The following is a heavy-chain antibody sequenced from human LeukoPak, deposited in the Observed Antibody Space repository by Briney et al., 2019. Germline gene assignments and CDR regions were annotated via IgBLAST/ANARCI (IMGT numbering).Heavy chain of an antibody. Sequence: SETLSLTCTVSGGSSSGYYWSWIRQPPGKGLEWIGYIYNSEYTKYNPSLNSRVSMSFDTSRNQFSLWLTSVTAADTAVYYCARGCRYYDILTGYRLGYGMDVWGQGTTVTVSS. CDR2: IYNSEYT. CDR3: ARGCRYYDILTGYRLGYGMDV. V-gene: IGHV4-59*08. D-gene: IGHD3-9*01. J-gene: IGHJ6*02. CDR1: GGSSSGYY.